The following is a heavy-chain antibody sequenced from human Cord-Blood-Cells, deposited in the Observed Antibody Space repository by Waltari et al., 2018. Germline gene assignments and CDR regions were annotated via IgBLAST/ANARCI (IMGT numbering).Heavy chain of an antibody. D-gene: IGHD6-13*01. CDR1: GYSFTSYW. CDR3: ARSPYSSSWYRWFDP. J-gene: IGHJ5*02. V-gene: IGHV5-51*01. CDR2: IYPGDSDT. Sequence: EVQLLQSGAAVKKPGESLQISCQGSGYSFTSYWTGWWRQIPGKGLEWLGIIYPGDSDTRYSPSFQGQVTISADKSISTAYLQWSSLKASDTAMYYCARSPYSSSWYRWFDPWGQGTLVTVSS.